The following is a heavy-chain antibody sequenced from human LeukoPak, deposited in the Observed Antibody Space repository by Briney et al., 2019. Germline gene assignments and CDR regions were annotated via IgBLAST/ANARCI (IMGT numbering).Heavy chain of an antibody. CDR3: AREGGPYRPLDY. CDR1: GGSITNTNY. J-gene: IGHJ4*02. CDR2: VNLQGST. V-gene: IGHV4-4*02. Sequence: SETLSLTCGGSGGSITNTNYGTGVRQPPGKGLEWIGEVNLQGSTNYNPSLMGRVAIAVDTTENHISLQLTSVTAADTAVYYCAREGGPYRPLDYSRQGTLVTVSS.